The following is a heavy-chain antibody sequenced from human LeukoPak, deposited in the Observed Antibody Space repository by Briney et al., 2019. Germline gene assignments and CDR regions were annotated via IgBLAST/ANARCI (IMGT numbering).Heavy chain of an antibody. CDR2: ISGSGGST. D-gene: IGHD5-18*01. Sequence: SGGSLRLSCAASGFTFSSYAMSWVRQAPGKGLEWVSAISGSGGSTYYADSVKGRFTISRDNPKNTLYLQMNSLGAEDTGGYYCAKAGTAMAPVRTLSEFWGPGTLVTVSS. J-gene: IGHJ4*02. CDR3: AKAGTAMAPVRTLSEF. CDR1: GFTFSSYA. V-gene: IGHV3-23*01.